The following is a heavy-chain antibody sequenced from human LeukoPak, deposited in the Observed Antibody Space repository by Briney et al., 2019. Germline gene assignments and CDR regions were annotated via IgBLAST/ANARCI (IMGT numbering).Heavy chain of an antibody. J-gene: IGHJ6*02. CDR3: ATDDSSGYYYHFGMDV. Sequence: ASMKVSCKASGGTFSRYAISWVRQAPGQGLEWMGSIIPILGIANYAQKFQGRVTISADKSTSTAYMEVSSLRSEDTAVYYCATDDSSGYYYHFGMDVWGQGTTVTVSS. CDR2: IIPILGIA. V-gene: IGHV1-69*04. CDR1: GGTFSRYA. D-gene: IGHD3-22*01.